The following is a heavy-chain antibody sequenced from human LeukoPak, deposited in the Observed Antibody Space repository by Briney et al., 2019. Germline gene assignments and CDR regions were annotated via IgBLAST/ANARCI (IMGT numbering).Heavy chain of an antibody. CDR1: GISLSNYA. CDR2: ISERGGST. Sequence: PGGSLRLSCVVSGISLSNYAMTWVRQAPGKGLEWVSYISERGGSTTHADSVKGRFTIFRDTSLNTLYLQMTSLRAEDTAVYFCAKRGIVIRGILVIGYHQEAYHYDYWGHGVLVTVSS. D-gene: IGHD3-10*01. CDR3: AKRGIVIRGILVIGYHQEAYHYDY. V-gene: IGHV3-23*01. J-gene: IGHJ4*01.